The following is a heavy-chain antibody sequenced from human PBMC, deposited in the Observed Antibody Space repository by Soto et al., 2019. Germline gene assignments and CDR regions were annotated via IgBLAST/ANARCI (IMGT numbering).Heavy chain of an antibody. CDR3: AKDLVVVPAAMFDY. Sequence: PGGSLRLSCAASGFTFSSYAMSWVRQAPGKGLEWVSAISGSGGSTYYADSVKGRFTISRDNSKNTLYLQMNSLRVEDTAVYYCAKDLVVVPAAMFDYWGQGTLVTVSS. CDR2: ISGSGGST. CDR1: GFTFSSYA. D-gene: IGHD2-2*01. V-gene: IGHV3-23*01. J-gene: IGHJ4*02.